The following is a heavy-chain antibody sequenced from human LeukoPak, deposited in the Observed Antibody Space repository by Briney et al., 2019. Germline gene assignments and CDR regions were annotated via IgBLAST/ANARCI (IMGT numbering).Heavy chain of an antibody. CDR3: ARNAAYCLDS. D-gene: IGHD1-26*01. J-gene: IGHJ4*02. CDR1: GGSIGSGYY. Sequence: PSETLSLTCVVSGGSIGSGYYWSWVRQPPGKGLEWIGKIHHSGSTNYNPSLKSRVTISMDTSKNQFSLMLTSVTAADTAIYYCARNAAYCLDSWGQGTLVTVPS. V-gene: IGHV4-4*02. CDR2: IHHSGST.